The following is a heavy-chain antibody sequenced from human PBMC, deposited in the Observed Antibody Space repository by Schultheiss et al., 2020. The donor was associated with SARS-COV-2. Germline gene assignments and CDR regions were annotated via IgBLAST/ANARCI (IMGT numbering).Heavy chain of an antibody. J-gene: IGHJ6*02. CDR3: ARDPHYDSSGYYVHYYYYGMDV. CDR2: ISGSGGST. Sequence: GGSLRLSCAASGFTFSSYSMNWVRQAPGKGLVWVSAISGSGGSTYYADSVKGRFTISRDNSKNTLYLQMNSLRAEDTAVYYCARDPHYDSSGYYVHYYYYGMDVWGQGTTVTVSS. V-gene: IGHV3-23*01. CDR1: GFTFSSYS. D-gene: IGHD3-22*01.